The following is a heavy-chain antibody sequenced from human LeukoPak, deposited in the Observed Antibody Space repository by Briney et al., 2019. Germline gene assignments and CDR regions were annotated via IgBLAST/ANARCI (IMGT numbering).Heavy chain of an antibody. V-gene: IGHV3-49*04. D-gene: IGHD3-3*01. CDR3: SGFPYDFWSGYFDY. J-gene: IGHJ4*02. Sequence: PGGSLRLSCTASGFTFGDYAMSWVRQDPGKGLEWVGFIRSKAYGGTTEYAASVKGRFTISRDDSKSIAYLQMNSLKTEDTAVYYCSGFPYDFWSGYFDYWGQGTLVTVSS. CDR1: GFTFGDYA. CDR2: IRSKAYGGTT.